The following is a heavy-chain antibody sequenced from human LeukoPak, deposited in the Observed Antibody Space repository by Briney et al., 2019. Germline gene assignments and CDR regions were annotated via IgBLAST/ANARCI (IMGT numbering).Heavy chain of an antibody. D-gene: IGHD6-19*01. CDR1: GYTFTSYD. CDR3: ARGSRLVRTLIDY. V-gene: IGHV1-8*01. CDR2: MNPNSGNT. Sequence: ASVKVSCKASGYTFTSYDINWMRQATGQGLEWMGWMNPNSGNTGFAQKFQGRVTMTRNTSISTAYMELSSLRSEDTAVYYCARGSRLVRTLIDYWGQGTLVTVSS. J-gene: IGHJ4*02.